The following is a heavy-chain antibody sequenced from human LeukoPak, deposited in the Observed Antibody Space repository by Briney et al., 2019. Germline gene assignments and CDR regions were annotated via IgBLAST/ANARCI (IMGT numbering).Heavy chain of an antibody. CDR2: IYPGDSDV. V-gene: IGHV5-51*01. Sequence: GESLKISCKASGYRFTEFWIAWVRRTPGKGLEWMGIIYPGDSDVRYSPSFQGQVTISADKSISTACLQWSSLKASDTAMYYCARQSITIFGVPRGWFDPWGQGTLVTVSS. J-gene: IGHJ5*02. CDR3: ARQSITIFGVPRGWFDP. CDR1: GYRFTEFW. D-gene: IGHD3-3*01.